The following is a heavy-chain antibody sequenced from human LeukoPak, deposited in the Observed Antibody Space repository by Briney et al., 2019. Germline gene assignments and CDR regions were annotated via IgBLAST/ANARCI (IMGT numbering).Heavy chain of an antibody. CDR3: ARDEIVATTKANYYYYMDV. CDR2: IKQDGSEK. CDR1: GFTFSNAW. V-gene: IGHV3-7*01. D-gene: IGHD5-12*01. J-gene: IGHJ6*03. Sequence: GGSLRLSCADPGFTFSNAWMSWVRQAPGKGLEWVANIKQDGSEKYYVDSVKGRFTISRDNAKNSLYLQMNSLRAEDTAVYYCARDEIVATTKANYYYYMDVWGKGTTVTISS.